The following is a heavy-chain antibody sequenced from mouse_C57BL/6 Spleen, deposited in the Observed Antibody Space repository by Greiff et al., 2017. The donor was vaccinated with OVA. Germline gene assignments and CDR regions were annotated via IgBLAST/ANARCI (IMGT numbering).Heavy chain of an antibody. Sequence: QVQLKQPGAELVKPGASVKMSCKASGYTFTSYWITWVKQRPGQGLEWIGDIYPGSGSTNYNEKFKSKATLTVDTSSSTAYMQLSSLTSEDSAVYYCARSYLLLRYFDVWGTGTTVTVSS. D-gene: IGHD1-1*01. CDR3: ARSYLLLRYFDV. CDR2: IYPGSGST. CDR1: GYTFTSYW. J-gene: IGHJ1*03. V-gene: IGHV1-55*01.